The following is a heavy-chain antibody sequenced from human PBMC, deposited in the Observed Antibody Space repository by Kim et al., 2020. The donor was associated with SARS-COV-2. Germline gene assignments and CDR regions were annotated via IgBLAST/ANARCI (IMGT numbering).Heavy chain of an antibody. J-gene: IGHJ4*02. V-gene: IGHV3-30*04. CDR3: ARDWGFTMVRGVMHY. CDR1: GFTFSSYA. D-gene: IGHD3-10*01. Sequence: GGSLRLSCAASGFTFSSYAMHWVRQAPGKGLEWVAVISYDGSNKYYADSVKGRFTISRDNSKNTLYLQMNSLRAEDTAVYYCARDWGFTMVRGVMHYWGQGTLGTVSS. CDR2: ISYDGSNK.